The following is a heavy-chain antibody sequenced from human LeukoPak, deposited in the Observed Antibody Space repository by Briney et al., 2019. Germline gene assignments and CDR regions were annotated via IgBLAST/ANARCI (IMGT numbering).Heavy chain of an antibody. V-gene: IGHV4-34*01. J-gene: IGHJ4*02. Sequence: PSETLSLTCAVYGGSISGYYWSWIRQPPGKGLEWIGDINHSGSTNYNPSLKSRVTISVDTSKNQFSLKLSSVTAADTAVHYCARGRCELNSCDYYDSSGPITHARFDYWGQGTLVTVSS. CDR2: INHSGST. CDR3: ARGRCELNSCDYYDSSGPITHARFDY. D-gene: IGHD3-22*01. CDR1: GGSISGYY.